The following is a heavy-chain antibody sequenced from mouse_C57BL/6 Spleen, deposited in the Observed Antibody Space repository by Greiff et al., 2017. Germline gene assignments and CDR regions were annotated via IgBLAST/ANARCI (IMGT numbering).Heavy chain of an antibody. CDR3: ARNYYDYDLGAMGY. CDR2: ISSGGSYT. D-gene: IGHD2-4*01. Sequence: EVKLMESGGDLVKPGGSLKLSCAASGFTFSSYGMSWVRQTPDKRLEWVATISSGGSYTYYPDRVKGRFTISRDNAKNTLYLQMSSLKSEDTAMYYCARNYYDYDLGAMGYWGQGTSVTVSS. CDR1: GFTFSSYG. V-gene: IGHV5-6*01. J-gene: IGHJ4*01.